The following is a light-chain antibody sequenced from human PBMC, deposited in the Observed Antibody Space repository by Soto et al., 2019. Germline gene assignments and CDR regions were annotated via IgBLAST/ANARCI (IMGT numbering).Light chain of an antibody. V-gene: IGKV3-15*01. CDR1: QTLSNS. Sequence: EIVLTQSPGTLSLSPGEIATLSCSAIQTLSNSFISGCQQKPGQAPRPLILGASTRATGIPARFSGSGSGTEFTLSISSLQSEDFAVYYCKQYKEWPPFNFGQGTRLEIK. J-gene: IGKJ5*01. CDR2: GAS. CDR3: KQYKEWPPFN.